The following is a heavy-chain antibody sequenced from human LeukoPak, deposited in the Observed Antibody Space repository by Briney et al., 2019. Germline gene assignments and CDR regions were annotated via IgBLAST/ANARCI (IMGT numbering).Heavy chain of an antibody. J-gene: IGHJ6*03. D-gene: IGHD3-10*01. V-gene: IGHV3-30*02. CDR3: AKEGEYYYGSGSYYSNYYYYYMDV. CDR2: IRYDGSNK. CDR1: GFTFSSYG. Sequence: GGSLRLSCAASGFTFSSYGMHWVRQAPGKGLEWVAFIRYDGSNKYYADSVNGRFTISRDNSKNTLYLQMNSLRAEDTAVYYCAKEGEYYYGSGSYYSNYYYYYMDVWGKGTTVTISS.